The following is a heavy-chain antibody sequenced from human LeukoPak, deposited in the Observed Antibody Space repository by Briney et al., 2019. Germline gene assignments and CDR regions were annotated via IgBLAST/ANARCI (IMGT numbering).Heavy chain of an antibody. V-gene: IGHV4-30-4*01. CDR3: ARHPRLIAAAGIGVFDY. Sequence: SETLSLTCTVSGGSISSGDYYWSWIRQPPGKGLEWIGYIYYSGSTYYNPSLKSRVTISVDTSKNQFSLKLSSVTAADTAVYYCARHPRLIAAAGIGVFDYWGQGTLVTVSS. CDR2: IYYSGST. J-gene: IGHJ4*02. D-gene: IGHD6-13*01. CDR1: GGSISSGDYY.